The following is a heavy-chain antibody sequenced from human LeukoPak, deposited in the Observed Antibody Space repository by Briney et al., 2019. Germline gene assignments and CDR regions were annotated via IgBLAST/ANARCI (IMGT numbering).Heavy chain of an antibody. CDR3: ATSPATSRNY. D-gene: IGHD2-15*01. V-gene: IGHV4-34*01. CDR1: GGSFSGYY. CDR2: INHSGST. J-gene: IGHJ4*02. Sequence: SETLSLTCAVYGGSFSGYYWNWIRWPPGKGLEWIGEINHSGSTTYNPSLKSRVTISVDTSKNQSSLKLSSVTAADTAVYYCATSPATSRNYWGQGTLVTVSS.